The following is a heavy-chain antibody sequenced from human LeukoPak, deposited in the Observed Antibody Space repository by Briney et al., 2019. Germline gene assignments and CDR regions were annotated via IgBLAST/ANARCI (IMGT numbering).Heavy chain of an antibody. D-gene: IGHD5-12*01. CDR1: GGSISSSSYY. CDR3: ARDEIVATIPLGY. V-gene: IGHV4-39*07. CDR2: IYYSGST. J-gene: IGHJ4*02. Sequence: SETLSLTCTVSGGSISSSSYYWGWIRQPPGKGLEWIGSIYYSGSTYYNPSLKSRVTISVDTSKNQFSLKLSSVTAEDTAVYYCARDEIVATIPLGYWGQGTLVTVSS.